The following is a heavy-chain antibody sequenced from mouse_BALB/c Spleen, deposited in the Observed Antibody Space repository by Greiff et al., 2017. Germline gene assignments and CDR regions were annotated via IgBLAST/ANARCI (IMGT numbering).Heavy chain of an antibody. Sequence: EVQLVESGGGLVQPKGSLKLSCAASGFTFNTYAMHWVCPAPGKGLEWVARIRSKSNNYATYYADSVKDRFTISRDDSQSMLYLQMNNLKTEDTAMYYCVREGDYYGSSYYAMDYWGQGTSVTVSS. CDR1: GFTFNTYA. D-gene: IGHD1-1*01. CDR2: IRSKSNNYAT. V-gene: IGHV10-3*03. J-gene: IGHJ4*01. CDR3: VREGDYYGSSYYAMDY.